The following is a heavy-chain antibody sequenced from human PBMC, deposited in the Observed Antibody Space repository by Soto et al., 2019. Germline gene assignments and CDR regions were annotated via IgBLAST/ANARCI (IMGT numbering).Heavy chain of an antibody. V-gene: IGHV6-1*01. CDR2: TYYRSKRYN. CDR3: ARGVYFVSGSYYNPNTFHYYYYMDV. CDR1: GDSVSSNSAA. D-gene: IGHD3-10*01. Sequence: SQTLSLTCAISGDSVSSNSAAWNWIRQSPSRGLEWLGRTYYRSKRYNDYAVSVKSRITINPDTSKNHFSLQLNFVTPEDTVVFYCARGVYFVSGSYYNPNTFHYYYYMDVWGKGTTVTVSS. J-gene: IGHJ6*03.